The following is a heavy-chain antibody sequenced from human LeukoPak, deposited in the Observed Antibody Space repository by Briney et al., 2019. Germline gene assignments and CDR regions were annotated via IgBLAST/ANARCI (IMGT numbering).Heavy chain of an antibody. CDR1: GGSISGGSYY. D-gene: IGHD3-22*01. J-gene: IGHJ4*02. CDR2: IYTSGST. Sequence: SETLSLTCTVSGGSISGGSYYWSWIRQPAGKGLEWIGRIYTSGSTNYNPSLKSRVTISVDTSKNQFSLKLSSVTAADTAVYYCARADYYDSSGYYPFDYWGQGTLVTVSS. V-gene: IGHV4-61*02. CDR3: ARADYYDSSGYYPFDY.